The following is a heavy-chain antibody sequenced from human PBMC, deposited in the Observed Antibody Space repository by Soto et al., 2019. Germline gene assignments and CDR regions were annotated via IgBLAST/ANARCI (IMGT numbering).Heavy chain of an antibody. J-gene: IGHJ4*01. D-gene: IGHD2-21*02. CDR2: ISGSAENT. Sequence: GGALRLSWAASGFTLRRYAMSWVRQAPGKGLKWVSAISGSAENTFYAESVKVRVTISRDNSKNTLYLQMNSLIAEDTAIYYCAQDGCSGGDCYANFDSWRPGTLVPVSS. CDR1: GFTLRRYA. CDR3: AQDGCSGGDCYANFDS. V-gene: IGHV3-23*01.